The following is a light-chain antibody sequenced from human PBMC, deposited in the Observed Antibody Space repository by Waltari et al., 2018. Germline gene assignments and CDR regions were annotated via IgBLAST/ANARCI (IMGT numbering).Light chain of an antibody. Sequence: SYELTQPPSVSVSPGQTASITCSGDKLGDKYACWYQQKPGQSPVLVIYQDRKRPSGNPERFPGSKSGNTATLTISGTQAMDEADYYCQAWDSSTYVVFGGGTKLTVL. V-gene: IGLV3-1*01. CDR3: QAWDSSTYVV. J-gene: IGLJ2*01. CDR1: KLGDKY. CDR2: QDR.